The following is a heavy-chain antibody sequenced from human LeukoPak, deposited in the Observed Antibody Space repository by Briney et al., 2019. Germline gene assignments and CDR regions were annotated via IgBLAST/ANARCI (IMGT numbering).Heavy chain of an antibody. Sequence: GASVKVSCKASGYTFTSYDISWVRQAPGQGLEWMGRIIPIFGTANYAQKFQGRVTITTDESTSTAYMELSSLRSEDTAVYYCARERVTTVNYYFDYWGQGTLVTVSS. J-gene: IGHJ4*02. V-gene: IGHV1-69*05. D-gene: IGHD4-17*01. CDR2: IIPIFGTA. CDR3: ARERVTTVNYYFDY. CDR1: GYTFTSYD.